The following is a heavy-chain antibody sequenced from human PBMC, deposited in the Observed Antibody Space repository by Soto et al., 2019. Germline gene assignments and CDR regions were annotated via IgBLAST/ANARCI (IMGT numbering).Heavy chain of an antibody. V-gene: IGHV3-30*03. Sequence: PGGSLRLSCAVSGFTFSSYAMHWVRQAPGKGLEWVAVISYGGSNKSYADSMKGRFTISRDNSKNTLYLQMDSLRAEDTAVYYCARDNGGTFDYWGQGTLVTVSS. CDR1: GFTFSSYA. D-gene: IGHD2-8*01. J-gene: IGHJ4*02. CDR3: ARDNGGTFDY. CDR2: ISYGGSNK.